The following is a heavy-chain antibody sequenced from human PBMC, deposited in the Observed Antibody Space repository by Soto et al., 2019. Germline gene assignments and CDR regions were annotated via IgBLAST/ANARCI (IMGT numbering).Heavy chain of an antibody. CDR2: INPNSGDT. CDR3: AKGEAIVAAGTRVYRYNAMYV. CDR1: GYTFTGYY. Sequence: SVKVSCKASGYTFTGYYVPRAREAPAQLLGSLGLINPNSGDTYLAQRSQGRVTVNRDTSIGTAYMELRGLTSDDTAEYYCAKGEAIVAAGTRVYRYNAMYVWGQGTTVTFSS. V-gene: IGHV1-2*02. J-gene: IGHJ6*02. D-gene: IGHD1-26*01.